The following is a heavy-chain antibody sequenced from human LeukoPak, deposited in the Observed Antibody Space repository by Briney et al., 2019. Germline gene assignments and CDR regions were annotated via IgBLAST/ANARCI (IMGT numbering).Heavy chain of an antibody. D-gene: IGHD5-12*01. CDR2: IYSGGST. CDR3: ASHSGWGEYIDY. Sequence: PGGSLRLSCAASGFTASSNYMSWVRQAPGKGLEWVSVIYSGGSTYYADSVKGRFTISRDNSKNTLYLQMNSLRAEDTAVYYCASHSGWGEYIDYWGQGTLVTVSS. CDR1: GFTASSNY. J-gene: IGHJ4*02. V-gene: IGHV3-53*01.